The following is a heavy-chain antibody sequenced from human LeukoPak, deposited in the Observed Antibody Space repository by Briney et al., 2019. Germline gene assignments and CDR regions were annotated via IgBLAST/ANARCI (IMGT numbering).Heavy chain of an antibody. CDR2: ISTYNGNT. D-gene: IGHD4-11*01. Sequence: ASVKSCCKASGYTFTSYGISSVRQAPGQGLEWMGWISTYNGNTNYAQKLQGRVTMTTDTSTTTAYMELRSLTSDDTAVYYCARDPTTMTFDYWGHGTLVTDCS. CDR3: ARDPTTMTFDY. J-gene: IGHJ4*01. CDR1: GYTFTSYG. V-gene: IGHV1-18*01.